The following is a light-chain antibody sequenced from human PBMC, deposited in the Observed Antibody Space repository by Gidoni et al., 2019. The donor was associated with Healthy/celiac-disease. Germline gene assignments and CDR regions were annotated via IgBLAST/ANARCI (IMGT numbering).Light chain of an antibody. V-gene: IGKV1-5*03. CDR1: QSISSW. Sequence: DIQMTQSPSTLSASVGDRVPITCRASQSISSWLAWYQQKPGKATKLLIYKASSLESGVPSRFSGSGSGTEFTLTISSLQPDDFATYYCQQYNSYSQTFGQGTKVEIK. J-gene: IGKJ1*01. CDR3: QQYNSYSQT. CDR2: KAS.